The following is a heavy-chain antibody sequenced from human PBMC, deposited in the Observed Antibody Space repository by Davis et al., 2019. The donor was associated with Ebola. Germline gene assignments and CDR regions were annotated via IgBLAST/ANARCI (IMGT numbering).Heavy chain of an antibody. J-gene: IGHJ2*01. CDR1: GGSITRYY. CDR2: IYDSGSTVYDSVST. V-gene: IGHV4-59*08. Sequence: SETLSLTCTVSGGSITRYYWNWIRQPPGKGLEWIGYIYDSGSTVYDSVSTNYNPSLKSRVTISIDASKNQFSLKLTSVTAADTAVYYCARRPVSGWTDWFLDLWGRGTLVTVSS. CDR3: ARRPVSGWTDWFLDL. D-gene: IGHD6-19*01.